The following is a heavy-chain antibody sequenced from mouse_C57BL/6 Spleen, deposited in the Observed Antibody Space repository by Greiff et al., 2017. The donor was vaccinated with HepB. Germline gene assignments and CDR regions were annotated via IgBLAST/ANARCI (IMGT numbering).Heavy chain of an antibody. Sequence: DVKLVESGGGLVKPGGSLKLSCAASGFTFSSYAMSWVRQTPEKRLEWVATISDGGSYTYYPDNVKGRFTISRDNAKNNLYLQMSHLKSEDTAMYYCARHHYYGSSYAMDYWGQGTSVTVSS. CDR2: ISDGGSYT. CDR3: ARHHYYGSSYAMDY. J-gene: IGHJ4*01. CDR1: GFTFSSYA. V-gene: IGHV5-4*03. D-gene: IGHD1-1*01.